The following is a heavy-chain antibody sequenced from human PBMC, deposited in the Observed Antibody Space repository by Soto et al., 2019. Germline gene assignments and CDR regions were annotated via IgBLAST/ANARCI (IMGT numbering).Heavy chain of an antibody. CDR3: TTGPILRYFDSSSEYYFDY. CDR2: IKSKTDGGTT. D-gene: IGHD3-9*01. J-gene: IGHJ4*02. CDR1: GFTFSNAW. V-gene: IGHV3-15*01. Sequence: PGGSLRLSCAASGFTFSNAWMSWVRQAPGKGLEWVGRIKSKTDGGTTDYAAPVKGRFTISRDDSKNTLYLQMNSLKTEDTAVYYCTTGPILRYFDSSSEYYFDYWGQGTLVTVSS.